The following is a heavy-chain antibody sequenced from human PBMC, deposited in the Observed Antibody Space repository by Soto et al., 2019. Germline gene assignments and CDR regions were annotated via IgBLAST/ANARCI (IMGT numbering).Heavy chain of an antibody. Sequence: ASVKVSCNASGYTFTSSGISLGRQAPGQGLEWMGWISAYNGNTNYAQKLQGRVTMTTDTSTSTAYMELRSLRSDDTAVYYCARRSSGWENYFDYWGQGTLVTVSS. J-gene: IGHJ4*02. V-gene: IGHV1-18*01. CDR2: ISAYNGNT. CDR3: ARRSSGWENYFDY. CDR1: GYTFTSSG. D-gene: IGHD6-19*01.